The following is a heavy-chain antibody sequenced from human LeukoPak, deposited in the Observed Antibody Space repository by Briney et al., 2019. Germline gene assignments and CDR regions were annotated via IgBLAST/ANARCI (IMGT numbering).Heavy chain of an antibody. CDR2: IYSGGST. V-gene: IGHV3-66*02. Sequence: SGGSLRLSCAASGFTVSSNYMSWVRQAPGKGLEWVSVIYSGGSTYYVDSVKGRFTISRDNSKNTLYLQMNSLRAEDTAVYYCVIAARPPFDYWGQGTLVTVSS. J-gene: IGHJ4*02. CDR3: VIAARPPFDY. CDR1: GFTVSSNY. D-gene: IGHD6-6*01.